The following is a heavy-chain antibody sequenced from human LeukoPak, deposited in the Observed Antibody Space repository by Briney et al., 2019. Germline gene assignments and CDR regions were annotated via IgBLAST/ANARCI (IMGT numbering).Heavy chain of an antibody. CDR1: GGSFSGYY. CDR3: ARGRSYGSGRYWFDP. V-gene: IGHV4-34*01. D-gene: IGHD3-10*01. CDR2: INHSGST. J-gene: IGHJ5*02. Sequence: SETLSLTCAVYGGSFSGYYWSWIRQPPGKGPEWIGEINHSGSTNYNPSLKSRVTTSVDRSKNQFSLKLSSVTAADTAVYYCARGRSYGSGRYWFDPWGQGTLVTVSS.